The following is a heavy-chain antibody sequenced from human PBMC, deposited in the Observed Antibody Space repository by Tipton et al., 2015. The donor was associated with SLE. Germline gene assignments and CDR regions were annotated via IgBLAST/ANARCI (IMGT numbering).Heavy chain of an antibody. D-gene: IGHD3-22*01. CDR3: AKDTDYDEGYFDY. CDR2: IRYDGSNK. V-gene: IGHV3-30*02. J-gene: IGHJ4*02. Sequence: SLRLSCAASGFTFSSYGMHWVRQAPGKGLEWVALIRYDGSNKYYADSVKGRFTISRDNSKNTLYLQMNSLRAEDTAVYYCAKDTDYDEGYFDYWGQGTLVTVSS. CDR1: GFTFSSYG.